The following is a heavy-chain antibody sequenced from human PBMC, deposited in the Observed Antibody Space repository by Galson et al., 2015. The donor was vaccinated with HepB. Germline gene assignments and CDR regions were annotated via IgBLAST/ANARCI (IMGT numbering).Heavy chain of an antibody. CDR1: GFTFSSYS. V-gene: IGHV3-48*01. J-gene: IGHJ3*02. D-gene: IGHD6-13*01. CDR3: ASLYGIAAAGHDAFDI. Sequence: SLRLSCAASGFTFSSYSMNWVRQAPGKGLEWVSYISSSSSTIYYADSVKGRFTISRDNAKNSLYLQMNSLRAEDTAVYYCASLYGIAAAGHDAFDIWGQGTMVTVSS. CDR2: ISSSSSTI.